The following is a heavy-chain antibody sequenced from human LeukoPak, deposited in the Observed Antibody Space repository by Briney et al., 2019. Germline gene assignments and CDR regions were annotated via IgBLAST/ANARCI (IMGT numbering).Heavy chain of an antibody. Sequence: PSETLSLTCTVSGGSISSYYWSWIRQPPGKGLEWIGYIYYSGSTNYNPSLKSRVTISVDTSKNQFSLKLSSVTAADTAVYYCAALRASGAYCGGDCYLRGDDYWGQGTLVTVSS. J-gene: IGHJ4*02. D-gene: IGHD2-21*01. CDR2: IYYSGST. CDR1: GGSISSYY. CDR3: AALRASGAYCGGDCYLRGDDY. V-gene: IGHV4-59*08.